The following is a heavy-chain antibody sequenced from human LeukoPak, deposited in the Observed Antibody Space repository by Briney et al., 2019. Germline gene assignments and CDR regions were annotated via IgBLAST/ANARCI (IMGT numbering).Heavy chain of an antibody. V-gene: IGHV1-2*02. D-gene: IGHD3-22*01. CDR2: INPNSGGT. J-gene: IGHJ4*02. Sequence: ASVKVSCKASGYTFTGYYMHWVRQAPGQGLEWMGWINPNSGGTNYAQKFQGRVTMTRDTSISTAYMELSMLRSDDTAVYYCARGDSSGYYIFYSEYYFDYWGQGTLVTVSS. CDR3: ARGDSSGYYIFYSEYYFDY. CDR1: GYTFTGYY.